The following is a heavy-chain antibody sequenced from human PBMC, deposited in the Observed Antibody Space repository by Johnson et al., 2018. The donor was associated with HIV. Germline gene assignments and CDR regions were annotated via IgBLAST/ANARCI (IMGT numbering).Heavy chain of an antibody. J-gene: IGHJ3*02. CDR2: IRYDGSNK. CDR1: ESTFSSYW. Sequence: VQLVESGGGLVQPGGSLRLSCEASESTFSSYWMNWLRQAPGKGLEWVAFIRYDGSNKYYVDSVKGRFTISRDNAKNSLYLQMNSLRAEDTALYYCAKERGYGSWYNDAFDIWGQGTMVTVSS. D-gene: IGHD6-13*01. V-gene: IGHV3-7*03. CDR3: AKERGYGSWYNDAFDI.